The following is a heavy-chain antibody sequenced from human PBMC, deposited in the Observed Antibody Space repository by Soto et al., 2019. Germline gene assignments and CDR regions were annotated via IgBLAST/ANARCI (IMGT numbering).Heavy chain of an antibody. J-gene: IGHJ4*02. CDR1: GYTFISFD. Sequence: ASVKVSCKASGYTFISFDINWVRQAPGQGLEWMGWLNSKSGNTDYAQKFQGRVTMTRNSSISTAYMELSSLRSEDTAVYYCTRVTADVWSVYKYYFDSWGQGTLVTVSS. V-gene: IGHV1-8*02. CDR2: LNSKSGNT. CDR3: TRVTADVWSVYKYYFDS. D-gene: IGHD3-3*01.